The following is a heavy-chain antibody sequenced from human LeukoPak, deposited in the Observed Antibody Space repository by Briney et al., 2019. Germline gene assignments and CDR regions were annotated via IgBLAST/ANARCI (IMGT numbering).Heavy chain of an antibody. CDR3: ARDSNYVSVSCDY. D-gene: IGHD4-11*01. V-gene: IGHV1-69*04. J-gene: IGHJ4*02. CDR1: GGTFSSYA. CDR2: IIPILGIA. Sequence: SVKVSCKASGGTFSSYAISWVRQAPGQGLEWMGRIIPILGIANYAQKFQGRVTITADKSTSTAYMELYSLRSEDTAVHYCARDSNYVSVSCDYWGQGTLVTVSS.